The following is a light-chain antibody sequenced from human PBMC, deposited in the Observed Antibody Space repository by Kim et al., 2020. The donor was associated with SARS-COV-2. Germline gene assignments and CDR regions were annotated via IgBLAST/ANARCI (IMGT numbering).Light chain of an antibody. V-gene: IGLV1-47*01. J-gene: IGLJ3*02. CDR3: AAWDDSLSGRGA. CDR1: SSNIGSNY. Sequence: RVTISCYGSSSNIGSNYVYWYQQLPGTAPKLLIYRNNQRPSGVPDRFSGSKSGTSASLAISGLRSDDEADYYCAAWDDSLSGRGAFGGGTKLTVL. CDR2: RNN.